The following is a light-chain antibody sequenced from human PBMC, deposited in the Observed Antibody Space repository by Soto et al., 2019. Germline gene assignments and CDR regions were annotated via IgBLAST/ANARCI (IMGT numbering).Light chain of an antibody. V-gene: IGLV2-18*01. Sequence: QSALTQPPSASGSPGQSLTISCTGTSSDVGFYNFVSWYQQRPGKAPKLVIYEVTKRPSGVTDRFSGSKSGNTASLTISGLQAADEADYYCSLYTSENTYVLGTGNKVT. CDR3: SLYTSENTYV. CDR2: EVT. CDR1: SSDVGFYNF. J-gene: IGLJ1*01.